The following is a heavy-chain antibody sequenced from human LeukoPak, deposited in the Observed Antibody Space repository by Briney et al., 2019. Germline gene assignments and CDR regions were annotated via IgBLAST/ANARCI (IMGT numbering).Heavy chain of an antibody. V-gene: IGHV3-74*01. CDR1: VYPFSSYW. CDR3: ARVPVPANYYYRMDV. Sequence: GGPLSLFCGACVYPFSSYWGHWVRDAPGEGGVGGSRINSDGSRTSYADSVKGRLTISRDTAKKSLYLQMNRLRAEDTAVYYCARVPVPANYYYRMDVWGQGTTVTVSS. CDR2: INSDGSRT. D-gene: IGHD6-25*01. J-gene: IGHJ6*02.